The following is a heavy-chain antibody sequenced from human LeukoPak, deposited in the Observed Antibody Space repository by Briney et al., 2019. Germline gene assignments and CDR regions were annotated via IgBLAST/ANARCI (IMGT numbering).Heavy chain of an antibody. CDR3: TRLQLATDRVDCSSTSCYKDY. Sequence: PGGSLRLPCAASGFTFSGSAMHWVRQASGKGLEWVGRIRSKANSYATAYAASVKGRFTISRDDSKNTAYLQMNSLKTEDTAVYYCTRLQLATDRVDCSSTSCYKDYWGQGTLVTVSS. CDR1: GFTFSGSA. J-gene: IGHJ4*02. V-gene: IGHV3-73*01. D-gene: IGHD2-2*02. CDR2: IRSKANSYAT.